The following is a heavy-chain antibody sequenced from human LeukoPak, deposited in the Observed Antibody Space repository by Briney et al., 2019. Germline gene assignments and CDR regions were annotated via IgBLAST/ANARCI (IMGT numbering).Heavy chain of an antibody. CDR2: IFYSGST. V-gene: IGHV4-59*08. Sequence: SETLSLTCTVSGGSISTYSCSWIRQPPGKGLEWIGYIFYSGSTNYNPSLESRVTTSVDTSRNHISLKLSSVTAADTPGYYCVGHATISMMCSYYFDPWGQGSLVSVPS. CDR3: VGHATISMMCSYYFDP. CDR1: GGSISTYS. D-gene: IGHD3-22*01. J-gene: IGHJ4*02.